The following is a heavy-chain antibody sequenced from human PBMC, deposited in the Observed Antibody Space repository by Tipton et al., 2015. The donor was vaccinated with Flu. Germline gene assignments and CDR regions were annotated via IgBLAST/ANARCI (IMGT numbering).Heavy chain of an antibody. CDR1: GFTFSGSG. V-gene: IGHV3-30*18. Sequence: SLRLSCATSGFTFSGSGMHWVRQAPGKGLEWVAIISNDGNNKHYADSVKGRFTISRDNSKNTLFLQMNSLRAEDTAIYYCAKVLAVAGTPIDNWGQGTLVTVSS. CDR3: AKVLAVAGTPIDN. D-gene: IGHD6-19*01. CDR2: ISNDGNNK. J-gene: IGHJ4*02.